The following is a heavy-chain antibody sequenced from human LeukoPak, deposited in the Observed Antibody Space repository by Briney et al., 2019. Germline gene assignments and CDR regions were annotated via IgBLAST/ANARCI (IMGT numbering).Heavy chain of an antibody. Sequence: PSETLSLTCAVYGGSFSGYYWSWIRQPPGKGLEWIGEINHSGSTNYNPSLKSRVTISVDTSKNQFSLKLSSVTAADTAVYHCARGRRITMIVVVTAARFDYWGQGTLVTVS. CDR2: INHSGST. V-gene: IGHV4-34*01. J-gene: IGHJ4*02. CDR1: GGSFSGYY. D-gene: IGHD3-22*01. CDR3: ARGRRITMIVVVTAARFDY.